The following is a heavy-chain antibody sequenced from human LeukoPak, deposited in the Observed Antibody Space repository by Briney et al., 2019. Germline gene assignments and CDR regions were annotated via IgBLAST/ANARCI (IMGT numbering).Heavy chain of an antibody. CDR1: GYTFSDYY. V-gene: IGHV1-2*02. Sequence: ASVKVSCKASGYTFSDYYMHWVRQAPGQGLEWMGWINPNSGGTNYAQKFQGRVTMTRDTSISTAYMELSRLRSDDTAVYYCARAPGYLCSSTSCYESLSFDYWGQGTLVTVSS. J-gene: IGHJ4*02. CDR3: ARAPGYLCSSTSCYESLSFDY. CDR2: INPNSGGT. D-gene: IGHD2-2*01.